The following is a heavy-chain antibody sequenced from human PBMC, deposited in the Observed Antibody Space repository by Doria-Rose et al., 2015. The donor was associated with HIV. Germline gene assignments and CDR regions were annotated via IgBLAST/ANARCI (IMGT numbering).Heavy chain of an antibody. CDR1: GDSITSSIW. CDR3: ASGYDILAGYYSFDC. D-gene: IGHD3-9*01. CDR2: IFQSGSN. J-gene: IGHJ4*02. Sequence: QVQLVESGPGLVKPSGTLSLTCAVSGDSITSSIWWSWVRQPPGKGLEWIGEIFQSGSNKYNPSPRGRVTIAIDKSKNQFSLNLTSVTAADTAVYYCASGYDILAGYYSFDCWGQGTLVTVSS. V-gene: IGHV4-4*02.